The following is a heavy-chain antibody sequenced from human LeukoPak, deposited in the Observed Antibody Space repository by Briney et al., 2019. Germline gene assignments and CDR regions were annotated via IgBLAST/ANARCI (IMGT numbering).Heavy chain of an antibody. CDR3: AKGRGYSGTSPFDY. CDR1: GFTFSSYA. D-gene: IGHD1-26*01. CDR2: IGISGGSI. V-gene: IGHV3-23*01. Sequence: GGSLRLSCAASGFTFSSYAVSWVRQAPGKGLEWVSSIGISGGSIYYGDSVEGRFTISRENSKNTLYLQMNSLRVEDTAVYYCAKGRGYSGTSPFDYWGQGTLVTVSS. J-gene: IGHJ4*02.